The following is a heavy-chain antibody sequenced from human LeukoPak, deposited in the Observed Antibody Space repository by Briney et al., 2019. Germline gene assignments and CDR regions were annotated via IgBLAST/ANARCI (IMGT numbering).Heavy chain of an antibody. CDR3: ARDKVVSYYYYYYMDV. V-gene: IGHV3-30*04. D-gene: IGHD2-15*01. J-gene: IGHJ6*03. CDR2: ISYDGSNK. Sequence: PGGSLRLSCAASGFTFSSYAMHWVRQAPGKGLEWVAVISYDGSNKYYADSVKGRFTISRDNSKNTLYLQMNSLRAEDTAVYYCARDKVVSYYYYYYMDVWGKGTTVTVSS. CDR1: GFTFSSYA.